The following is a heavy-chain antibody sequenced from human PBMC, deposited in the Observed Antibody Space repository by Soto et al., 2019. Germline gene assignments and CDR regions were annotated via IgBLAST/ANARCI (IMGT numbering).Heavy chain of an antibody. CDR2: MNTDGNVI. CDR1: GFTFSTFW. CDR3: ARDNWGSLEY. Sequence: GGSLRLSCAASGFTFSTFWMSWVRQVPGKGLLWVSHMNTDGNVINYADSVKGRFTISRDNAKNTLYLQMNSLSAEDTAVYYCARDNWGSLEYWGPGTLVTVSS. D-gene: IGHD7-27*01. J-gene: IGHJ4*02. V-gene: IGHV3-74*01.